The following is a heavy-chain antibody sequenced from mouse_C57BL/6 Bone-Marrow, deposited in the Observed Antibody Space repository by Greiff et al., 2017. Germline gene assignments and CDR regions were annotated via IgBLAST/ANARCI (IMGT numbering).Heavy chain of an antibody. Sequence: QVQLQQSGAELVRPGASVTLSCKASGYTFTDYEMHWVKQTPVHGLEWIGAIDPETGGTASNQKFKGKAILTADKSSSTAYMELRSLTSEDSAVYYCTRWGDYYGHYFDYWGQGTTLTVSS. CDR3: TRWGDYYGHYFDY. CDR2: IDPETGGT. CDR1: GYTFTDYE. J-gene: IGHJ2*01. D-gene: IGHD1-1*01. V-gene: IGHV1-15*01.